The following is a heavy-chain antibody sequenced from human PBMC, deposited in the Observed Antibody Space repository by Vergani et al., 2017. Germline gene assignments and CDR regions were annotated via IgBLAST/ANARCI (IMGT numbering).Heavy chain of an antibody. CDR3: ARTYDSSGYLDY. CDR2: IYHSGST. D-gene: IGHD3-22*01. CDR1: GGSISSSNW. Sequence: QVQLQESGPGLVKPPGTLSLTCAVSGGSISSSNWWSWVRQPPGKGLEWIGEIYHSGSTNYNPSLKSRVTISVDKSKHQFSLKRSSVTAADTDVYYCARTYDSSGYLDYWGQGTLVTVSS. V-gene: IGHV4-4*03. J-gene: IGHJ4*02.